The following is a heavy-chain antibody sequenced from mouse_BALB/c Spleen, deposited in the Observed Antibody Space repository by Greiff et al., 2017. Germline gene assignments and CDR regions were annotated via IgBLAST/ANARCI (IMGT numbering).Heavy chain of an antibody. D-gene: IGHD1-1*01. V-gene: IGHV7-3*02. CDR2: IRNKANGYTT. CDR3: ARDRTTVGGAMDY. J-gene: IGHJ4*01. Sequence: EVKLMESGGGLVQPGGSLRLSCATSGFTFTDYYMSWVRQPPGKALEWLGFIRNKANGYTTEYSASVKGRFTISRDNSQSILYLQMNTLRAEDSATYYCARDRTTVGGAMDYWGQGTSVTVSS. CDR1: GFTFTDYY.